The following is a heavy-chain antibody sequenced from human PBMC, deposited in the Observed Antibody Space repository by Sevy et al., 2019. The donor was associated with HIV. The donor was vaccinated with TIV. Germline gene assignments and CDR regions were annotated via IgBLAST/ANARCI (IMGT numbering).Heavy chain of an antibody. D-gene: IGHD3-9*01. Sequence: GGSLRLSCAASGFSFSTHGMHWVRQAPGKGLEWVAVISYHGRNKFYGDSVEGRFTISRDNSKKTLYLQMNSLRIEDTAMYYCAKDFTGYNGMDVCGQGTMVTVSS. J-gene: IGHJ6*02. CDR2: ISYHGRNK. V-gene: IGHV3-30*18. CDR1: GFSFSTHG. CDR3: AKDFTGYNGMDV.